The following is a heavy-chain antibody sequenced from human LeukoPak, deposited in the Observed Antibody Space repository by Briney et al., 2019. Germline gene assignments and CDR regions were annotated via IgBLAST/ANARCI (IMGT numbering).Heavy chain of an antibody. CDR2: ISGSGGKT. CDR1: GFTFSHYA. D-gene: IGHD1-26*01. V-gene: IGHV3-23*01. Sequence: VGSLRLSCADSGFTFSHYAMTWVRQAPGKGLEWVSSISGSGGKTYLADSLKGRFTISRDNSKNTTFLEMNNLRVEDTALYFCAKGRGVGVASALDYWGLGTLVSVSS. CDR3: AKGRGVGVASALDY. J-gene: IGHJ4*02.